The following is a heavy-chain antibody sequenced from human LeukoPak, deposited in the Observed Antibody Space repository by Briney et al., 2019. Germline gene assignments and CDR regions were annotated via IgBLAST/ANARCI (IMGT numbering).Heavy chain of an antibody. J-gene: IGHJ5*02. CDR1: GGSISSGSYY. D-gene: IGHD2-2*02. V-gene: IGHV4-61*02. Sequence: SQTLSLTCAVSGGSISSGSYYWSWIRQPAGEGLEWIGRIYTSGSTNYNPSLKSRVTISVDTSKNQFSLKLSSVTAADTAVYYCARVDCSSTSCYTVGWFDPWGQGTLVTVSS. CDR2: IYTSGST. CDR3: ARVDCSSTSCYTVGWFDP.